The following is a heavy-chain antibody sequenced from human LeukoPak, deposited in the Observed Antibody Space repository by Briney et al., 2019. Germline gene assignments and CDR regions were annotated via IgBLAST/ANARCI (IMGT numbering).Heavy chain of an antibody. V-gene: IGHV3-21*04. CDR1: GFTFSSYS. CDR2: ISSSSSYI. D-gene: IGHD2-2*01. CDR3: AKDRHAPGRYCSSTSCFPFDS. Sequence: GGSLRLSCAASGFTFSSYSMNWVRQAPGKGLEWVSSISSSSSYIYYADSVKGRFTISRDNAKNSLYLQMNSLRAEDTAVYYCAKDRHAPGRYCSSTSCFPFDSWGQGTLVTVSS. J-gene: IGHJ5*01.